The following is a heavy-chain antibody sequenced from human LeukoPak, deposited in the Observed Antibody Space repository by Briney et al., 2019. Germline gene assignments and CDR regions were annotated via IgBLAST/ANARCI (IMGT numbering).Heavy chain of an antibody. CDR2: ISGSGGST. Sequence: GGSLRLSCAASGFTFSSYGMSWVRQAPGKGLEWVSAISGSGGSTYYADPVKGRFTISRDNSKNTLYLQMNSLRAEDTAVYYCAKDSTSLWELLDYWGQGTLVTVSS. D-gene: IGHD1-26*01. J-gene: IGHJ4*02. CDR3: AKDSTSLWELLDY. CDR1: GFTFSSYG. V-gene: IGHV3-23*01.